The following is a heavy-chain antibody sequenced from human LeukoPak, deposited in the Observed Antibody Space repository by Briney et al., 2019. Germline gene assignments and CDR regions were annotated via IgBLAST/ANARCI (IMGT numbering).Heavy chain of an antibody. CDR3: ARRNYYGMDV. CDR1: GYRFTSYW. V-gene: IGHV5-51*01. CDR2: IYPGDSDT. J-gene: IGHJ6*02. Sequence: GESLKISCKGSGYRFTSYWIHWVRQMPGKGLEWMGIIYPGDSDTRYSPSFQGQVTISADRSISTDYLQWSSLKASDTAMYYCARRNYYGMDVWGQGTTVTVSS.